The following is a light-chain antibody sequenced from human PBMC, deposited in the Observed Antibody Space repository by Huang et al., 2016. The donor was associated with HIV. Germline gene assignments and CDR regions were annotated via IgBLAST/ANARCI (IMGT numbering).Light chain of an antibody. Sequence: DIQMTQSPSSLSAYVGDRVTITCRASQSISSYLNWYQQQPGKSPKLLIYAASSLQSGVPSRFSGRGSGTDFTLTISSLQPEDFATYYCQQSYSTASSFGQGTRLEIK. V-gene: IGKV1-39*01. CDR1: QSISSY. CDR2: AAS. J-gene: IGKJ5*01. CDR3: QQSYSTASS.